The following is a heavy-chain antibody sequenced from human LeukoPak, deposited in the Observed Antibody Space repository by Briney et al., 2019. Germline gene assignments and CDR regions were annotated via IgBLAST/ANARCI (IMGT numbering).Heavy chain of an antibody. V-gene: IGHV3-30*02. J-gene: IGHJ6*03. CDR1: GFIFRSFG. CDR2: IQDDESNK. Sequence: GGSLRLSCAASGFIFRSFGMHWVRQAPGKGLEWVAFIQDDESNKFYADSVKGRFTISRDNSKNTLFLQMNSLRPEDTALYYCAKQMVERPHYYYMDVWGKGTTVTVSS. CDR3: AKQMVERPHYYYMDV. D-gene: IGHD2-15*01.